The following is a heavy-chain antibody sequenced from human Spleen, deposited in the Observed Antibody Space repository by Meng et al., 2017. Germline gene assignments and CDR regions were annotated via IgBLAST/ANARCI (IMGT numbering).Heavy chain of an antibody. D-gene: IGHD6-13*01. CDR1: GGSISSSSYY. Sequence: SETLSLTCTVSGGSISSSSYYWGWIRQPPGKGLEWIGSIYYSGSTYYNPSLKSRVTISVDTSKNQFSLKLSSVTAADTAVYYCARGSSRPRVGAFDIWGQGTMVTVSS. CDR3: ARGSSRPRVGAFDI. V-gene: IGHV4-39*07. CDR2: IYYSGST. J-gene: IGHJ3*02.